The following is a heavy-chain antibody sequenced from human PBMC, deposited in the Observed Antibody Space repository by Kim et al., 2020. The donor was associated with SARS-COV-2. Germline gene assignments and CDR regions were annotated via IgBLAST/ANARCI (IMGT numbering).Heavy chain of an antibody. V-gene: IGHV3-7*03. J-gene: IGHJ5*02. Sequence: GSLRLSCVASGFTFSTYWMSWVRQAPGKGLEWVANIKQDGSGKYYVDSVKGRFTISRDNAKNSLYLQMNSLRAEDTAVYYCAREAPRGEGLDPWGQGSLVTVSS. CDR3: AREAPRGEGLDP. D-gene: IGHD5-12*01. CDR1: GFTFSTYW. CDR2: IKQDGSGK.